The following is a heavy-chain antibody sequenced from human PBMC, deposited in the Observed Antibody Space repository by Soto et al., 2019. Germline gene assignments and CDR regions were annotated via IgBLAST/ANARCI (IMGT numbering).Heavy chain of an antibody. CDR2: ISYDGSNK. D-gene: IGHD6-19*01. V-gene: IGHV3-30*18. J-gene: IGHJ4*02. CDR3: AKDSPVADY. CDR1: GFTFSDYG. Sequence: QVQLVESGGGVVQPGRSLRLSCAASGFTFSDYGMHWVRQAPGKGLEWVAVISYDGSNKYYADSVKGRFTISRDDSKNTLYLQMNSLRTEDTALYYCAKDSPVADYSGQGTLVTVSS.